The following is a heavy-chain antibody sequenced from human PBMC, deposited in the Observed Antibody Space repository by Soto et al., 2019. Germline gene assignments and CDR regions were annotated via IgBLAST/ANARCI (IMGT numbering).Heavy chain of an antibody. Sequence: SETLSLTCTVSGGSISSYYWSWIRQPPGKGLEWIGYIYYSGSTNYNPSLKSRVTISVDTSKNQFSLKLSSVTAADTAVYYCARVSVWYEQLVIRGYYYYYMDVWGKGTTVTVSS. CDR2: IYYSGST. J-gene: IGHJ6*03. V-gene: IGHV4-59*01. CDR1: GGSISSYY. CDR3: ARVSVWYEQLVIRGYYYYYMDV. D-gene: IGHD6-6*01.